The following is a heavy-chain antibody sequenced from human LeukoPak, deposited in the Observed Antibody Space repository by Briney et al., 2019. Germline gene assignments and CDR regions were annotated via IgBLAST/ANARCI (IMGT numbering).Heavy chain of an antibody. Sequence: ASVKVPCKASGYTFTGYYMHWVRQAPGQGLEWMGRINPNSGGTNYAQKFQGRVTMTRDTSISTAYMELSRLRSDDTAVYYCARGVVTGTYNNWFDPWGQGTLVTVSS. CDR1: GYTFTGYY. D-gene: IGHD1-7*01. V-gene: IGHV1-2*06. CDR3: ARGVVTGTYNNWFDP. J-gene: IGHJ5*02. CDR2: INPNSGGT.